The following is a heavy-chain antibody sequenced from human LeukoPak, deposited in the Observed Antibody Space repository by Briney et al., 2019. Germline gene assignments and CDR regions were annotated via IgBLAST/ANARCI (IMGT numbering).Heavy chain of an antibody. V-gene: IGHV4-34*01. Sequence: PSETLSLTCAVSGGSFTGYYWSWIRQPPRKGLEWIGEINQSGSTNYNPSLKSRVTISVDMSNNQFSLKLSSVTAADTAVYYCARGYRYCSSTSCYNRAFDIWGQGTMVTVSS. D-gene: IGHD2-2*02. J-gene: IGHJ3*02. CDR1: GGSFTGYY. CDR3: ARGYRYCSSTSCYNRAFDI. CDR2: INQSGST.